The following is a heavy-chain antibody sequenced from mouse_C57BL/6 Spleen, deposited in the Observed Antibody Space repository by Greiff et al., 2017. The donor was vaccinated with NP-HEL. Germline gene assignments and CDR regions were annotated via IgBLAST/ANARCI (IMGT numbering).Heavy chain of an antibody. CDR2: IDPENGDT. CDR3: TTGDYYGSSSPWFAY. V-gene: IGHV14-4*01. D-gene: IGHD1-1*01. Sequence: LQLQQSGAELVRPGASVKLSCTASGFNIKDDYMHWVKQRPEQGLEWIGWIDPENGDTEYASKFQGKATITADTSSNTAYLQLSSLTSEDTAVYYCTTGDYYGSSSPWFAYWGQGTLVTVSA. CDR1: GFNIKDDY. J-gene: IGHJ3*01.